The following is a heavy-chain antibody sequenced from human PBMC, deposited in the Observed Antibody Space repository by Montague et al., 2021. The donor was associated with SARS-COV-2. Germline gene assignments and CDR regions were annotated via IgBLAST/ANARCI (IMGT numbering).Heavy chain of an antibody. Sequence: SLRLSCAASGFTFNNYAMHWVRQAPGKGLEWVAIMSYDGSNKYYADSVKGRFTISRDNSKNTLYLQMNSLRAEDTAVYYCVRASLIKARIAVAGTTVYWGQGTLVIISS. V-gene: IGHV3-30-3*01. CDR1: GFTFNNYA. CDR2: MSYDGSNK. CDR3: VRASLIKARIAVAGTTVY. D-gene: IGHD6-19*01. J-gene: IGHJ4*02.